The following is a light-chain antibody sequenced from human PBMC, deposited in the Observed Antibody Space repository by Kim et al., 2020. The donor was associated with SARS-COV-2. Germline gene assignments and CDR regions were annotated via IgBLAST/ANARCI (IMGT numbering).Light chain of an antibody. CDR2: SDN. CDR3: AAWDDSVDGPV. V-gene: IGLV1-44*01. J-gene: IGLJ3*02. Sequence: ELTQPPSASGTPVKRVTIPCSGTSSNLGSNTVNWYQLLPGAAPKHLIYSDNQGPSGVPDRFSGSKSGTSASLAISGLQSDDEADYYCAAWDDSVDGPVFGGGTQLTVL. CDR1: SSNLGSNT.